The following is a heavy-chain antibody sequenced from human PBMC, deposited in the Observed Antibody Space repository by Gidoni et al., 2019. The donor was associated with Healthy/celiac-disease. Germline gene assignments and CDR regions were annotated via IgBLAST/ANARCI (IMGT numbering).Heavy chain of an antibody. CDR2: IYSGGST. CDR3: ARDHVDAFDI. J-gene: IGHJ3*02. CDR1: GFTVSSNY. V-gene: IGHV3-66*01. Sequence: EVQLVESGGGVVQPGGSLRLSCAASGFTVSSNYLSWVRQAPGKGLEWFSVIYSGGSTYYADSVKGRFTISRDNSKNTLYLQMNSLRAEDTAVYYCARDHVDAFDIWGQGTMVTVSS.